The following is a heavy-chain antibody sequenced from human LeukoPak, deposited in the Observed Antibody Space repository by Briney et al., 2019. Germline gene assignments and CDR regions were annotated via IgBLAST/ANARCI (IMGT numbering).Heavy chain of an antibody. V-gene: IGHV4-59*01. D-gene: IGHD3-10*01. J-gene: IGHJ3*02. Sequence: PSETLSLTCTVSGGSISSYYWSWIRQPPGKELEWIGYIYYSGSTNYNPSLKSRVTISVDTSKNQFSLKLSSVTAADTAVYYCARAGFYAPRGAFDIWGQGTMVTVSS. CDR1: GGSISSYY. CDR3: ARAGFYAPRGAFDI. CDR2: IYYSGST.